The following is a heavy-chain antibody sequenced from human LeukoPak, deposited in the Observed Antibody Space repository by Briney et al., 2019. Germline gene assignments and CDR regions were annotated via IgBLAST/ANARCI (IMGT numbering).Heavy chain of an antibody. CDR3: ARCVVVVATAWFDP. CDR2: IKQDGSEK. V-gene: IGHV3-7*01. J-gene: IGHJ5*02. CDR1: GFTFSSYW. Sequence: GGSLRLSCAASGFTFSSYWMSWVRQAPGKGLEWVANIKQDGSEKYYVDSVKGRFTISRDNAKNSLYLQMNSLRAEDTAVYYCARCVVVVATAWFDPWGQGTLVTVSS. D-gene: IGHD2-15*01.